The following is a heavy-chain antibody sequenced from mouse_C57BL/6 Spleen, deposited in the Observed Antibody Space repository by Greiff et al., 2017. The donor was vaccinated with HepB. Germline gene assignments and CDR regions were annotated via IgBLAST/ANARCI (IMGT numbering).Heavy chain of an antibody. CDR3: ARAGYSYSNYDY. J-gene: IGHJ2*01. D-gene: IGHD2-5*01. CDR1: GYTFTSYG. Sequence: VQLQQSGAELARPGASVQLSCKASGYTFTSYGISWVKQRTGQGLEWIGEIYPRSGNTYYNEKFKGKATLTADKSSSTAYMELRSLTSEDSAVYFCARAGYSYSNYDYWGQGTTLTVSS. CDR2: IYPRSGNT. V-gene: IGHV1-81*01.